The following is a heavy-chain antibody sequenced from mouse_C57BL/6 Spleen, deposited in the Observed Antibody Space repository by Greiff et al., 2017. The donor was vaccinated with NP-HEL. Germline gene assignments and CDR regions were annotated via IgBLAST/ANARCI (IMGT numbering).Heavy chain of an antibody. CDR2: INPNNGGT. D-gene: IGHD2-3*01. V-gene: IGHV1-18*01. CDR1: GYTFTDYN. J-gene: IGHJ2*01. CDR3: ARSYDGYYLYYFDY. Sequence: EVQLQQSGPELVKPGASVKIPCKASGYTFTDYNMDWVKQSHGKSLEWIGDINPNNGGTIYNQKFKGKATLTVDKSSSTAYMELRSLTSEYTAVYYCARSYDGYYLYYFDYWGQGTTLTVSS.